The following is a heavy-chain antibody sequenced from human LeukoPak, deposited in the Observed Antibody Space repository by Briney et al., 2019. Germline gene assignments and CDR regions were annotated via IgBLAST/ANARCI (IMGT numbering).Heavy chain of an antibody. D-gene: IGHD3-3*01. CDR2: IKKDGSQK. Sequence: GGSLRLSCAASGFTFSSFWMSWVRQAPGKGLERVANIKKDGSQKYYVDSVEGRFTISRDNAKNSLNLQMDSLRVDDTAVYYCTRVFGGYDVSDYWGQGTLVTVSS. J-gene: IGHJ4*02. CDR1: GFTFSSFW. V-gene: IGHV3-7*03. CDR3: TRVFGGYDVSDY.